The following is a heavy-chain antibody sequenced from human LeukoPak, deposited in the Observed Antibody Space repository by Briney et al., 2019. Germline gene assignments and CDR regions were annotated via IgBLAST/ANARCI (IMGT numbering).Heavy chain of an antibody. CDR2: MNPNSGNT. D-gene: IGHD1-26*01. V-gene: IGHV1-8*01. CDR1: GYTFTSYD. J-gene: IGHJ4*02. CDR3: ARGEVGATEFDY. Sequence: ASVTVSCKASGYTFTSYDINWVRQATGQGLEWMGWMNPNSGNTGYAQKFQGRVTMTRNTSISTAYMELSSLRSEDTALYYCARGEVGATEFDYWGQGTLVTVSS.